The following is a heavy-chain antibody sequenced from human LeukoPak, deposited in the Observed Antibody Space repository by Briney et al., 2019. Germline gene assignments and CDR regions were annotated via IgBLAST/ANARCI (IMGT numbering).Heavy chain of an antibody. CDR3: ARDPGYSYGLMYYYYYGMDV. CDR2: IKQDGSEK. D-gene: IGHD5-18*01. V-gene: IGHV3-7*01. J-gene: IGHJ6*02. Sequence: GGSLRLSCAASGFTFSSYWMGWVRQAPGKGLEWVANIKQDGSEKYYVDSVKGRFTISRDNAKNSLYLQMNSLRAEDTAVYYCARDPGYSYGLMYYYYYGMDVWGQGTTVTVSS. CDR1: GFTFSSYW.